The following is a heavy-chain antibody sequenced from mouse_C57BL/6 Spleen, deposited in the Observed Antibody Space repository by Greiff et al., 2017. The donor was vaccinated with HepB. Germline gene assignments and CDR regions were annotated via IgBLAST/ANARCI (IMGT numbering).Heavy chain of an antibody. CDR2: IDPSDSYT. D-gene: IGHD2-13*01. CDR1: GYTFTSYW. Sequence: QVQLQQPGAELVMPGASVKLSCKASGYTFTSYWMHWVKQRPGQGLEWIGEIDPSDSYTNYNEKFKGKSTLTVDKSSSTAYMQLSSLTSEDSAVYYCARGVDSYGGDYSIDDWGQGTTVTVSS. J-gene: IGHJ4*01. V-gene: IGHV1-69*01. CDR3: ARGVDSYGGDYSIDD.